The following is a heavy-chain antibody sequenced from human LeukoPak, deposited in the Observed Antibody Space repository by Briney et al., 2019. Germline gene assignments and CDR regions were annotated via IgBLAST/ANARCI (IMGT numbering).Heavy chain of an antibody. CDR2: INPNSGGT. V-gene: IGHV1-2*02. CDR1: GFTFTAYY. J-gene: IGHJ4*02. Sequence: GASVKVSCKASGFTFTAYYMHWVRQAPGQGLEWMGWINPNSGGTNYAQKFQGRVTMTRDTSISTAYMELSRLRSDDTAVYYCARGGIGMSKRWLQLDYWGQGTLVTVSS. D-gene: IGHD5-24*01. CDR3: ARGGIGMSKRWLQLDY.